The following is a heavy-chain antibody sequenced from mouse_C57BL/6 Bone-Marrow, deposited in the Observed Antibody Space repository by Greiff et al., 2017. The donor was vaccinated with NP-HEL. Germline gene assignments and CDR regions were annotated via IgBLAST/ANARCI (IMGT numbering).Heavy chain of an antibody. CDR3: TSDWYFDV. Sequence: EVQLQQSGTVLARPGASVKMSCKTSGYTFTSYWMHWVKQRPGQGLEWIGAIYPGNSDTSYNQKFKGKAKLTAGTSASTAYMELSSLTNEDSAVYYCTSDWYFDVWGTGTTVTVSS. CDR2: IYPGNSDT. V-gene: IGHV1-5*01. D-gene: IGHD3-1*01. J-gene: IGHJ1*03. CDR1: GYTFTSYW.